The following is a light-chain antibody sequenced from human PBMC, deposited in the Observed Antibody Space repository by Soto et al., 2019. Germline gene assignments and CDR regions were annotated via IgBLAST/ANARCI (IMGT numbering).Light chain of an antibody. CDR1: QSIGSW. Sequence: DTQMTQSPSTLSASVGDRVTITCRASQSIGSWLAWYQQKPGKAPKLLIYKTSILESGVPSRFSGSGSGTDFTLTISDVQPEDFALYYCHQRQSWPRTFGQGTKVDIK. CDR3: HQRQSWPRT. CDR2: KTS. V-gene: IGKV1-5*03. J-gene: IGKJ1*01.